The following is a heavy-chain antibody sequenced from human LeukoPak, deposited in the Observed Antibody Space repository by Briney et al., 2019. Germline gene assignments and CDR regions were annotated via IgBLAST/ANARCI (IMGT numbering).Heavy chain of an antibody. V-gene: IGHV1-2*02. D-gene: IGHD3-22*01. CDR1: GYTFSGYY. CDR3: ARVTYSSDSPRYPDAFDF. Sequence: ASVTVSCKASGYTFSGYYIHWVRQPPGQGLEGMGWINPNSGGTNYAQNFQGRVTMTRDKSLSPAYMEMSKLRSDDTAVYFCARVTYSSDSPRYPDAFDFWGQGTVVPVSS. CDR2: INPNSGGT. J-gene: IGHJ3*01.